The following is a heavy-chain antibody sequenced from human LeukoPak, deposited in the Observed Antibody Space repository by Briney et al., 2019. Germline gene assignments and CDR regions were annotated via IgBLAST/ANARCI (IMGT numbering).Heavy chain of an antibody. CDR2: IIPIFGTA. CDR3: AILAAAGPTHPHGMDV. D-gene: IGHD6-25*01. CDR1: GGTFSSYA. Sequence: SVKVSCKASGGTFSSYAISWVRQAPGQGLEWMGGIIPIFGTANYAQKFQGRVTITADESTSTAYMELSSLRSEDTAVYYCAILAAAGPTHPHGMDVWGQGTTVTVSS. J-gene: IGHJ6*02. V-gene: IGHV1-69*13.